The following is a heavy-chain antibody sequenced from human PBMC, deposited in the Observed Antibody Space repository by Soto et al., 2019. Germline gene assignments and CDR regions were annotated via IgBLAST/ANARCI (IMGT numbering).Heavy chain of an antibody. Sequence: ASVKVSCKASGGTFSSYAISWVRQAPGQGLEWMGGIIPIFGTANYAQKFQGRVTITADKSTSTAYMELSSLRSEDTAVYYCARVAYGAPPRDYYYGMDVWGQGTTVTVAS. J-gene: IGHJ6*02. D-gene: IGHD4-17*01. CDR2: IIPIFGTA. CDR3: ARVAYGAPPRDYYYGMDV. V-gene: IGHV1-69*06. CDR1: GGTFSSYA.